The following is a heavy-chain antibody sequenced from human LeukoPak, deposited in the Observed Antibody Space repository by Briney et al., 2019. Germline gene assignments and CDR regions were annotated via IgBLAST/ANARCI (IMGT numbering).Heavy chain of an antibody. Sequence: SETLSLTCTVSGGSISSTSYYWGWIRQPPGKGLEWIGSIYYSGRTYYNPSLKSRVTISVDTSKNQFSLKLSSVTAADTAVYYCARGRKPINFWSGYLTYDYWGQGALVTVSS. CDR2: IYYSGRT. CDR3: ARGRKPINFWSGYLTYDY. CDR1: GGSISSTSYY. D-gene: IGHD3-3*01. V-gene: IGHV4-39*07. J-gene: IGHJ4*02.